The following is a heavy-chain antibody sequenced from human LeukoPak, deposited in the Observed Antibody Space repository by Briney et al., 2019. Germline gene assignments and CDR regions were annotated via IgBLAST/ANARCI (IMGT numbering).Heavy chain of an antibody. CDR2: IYYSGST. CDR1: GDSFSSYY. CDR3: ARLPRLGELSRIDY. V-gene: IGHV4-59*08. Sequence: SETLSLTCTVSGDSFSSYYCSWIRQPPGKGLEWIGYIYYSGSTNYNPSLKSRVTISVDTSKNQFSLRLSSVTAADTAVYYCARLPRLGELSRIDYWGQGTLVTVSS. J-gene: IGHJ4*02. D-gene: IGHD3-16*02.